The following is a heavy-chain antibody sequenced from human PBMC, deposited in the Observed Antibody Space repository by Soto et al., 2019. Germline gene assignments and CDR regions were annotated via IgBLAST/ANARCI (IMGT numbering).Heavy chain of an antibody. J-gene: IGHJ1*01. V-gene: IGHV4-39*01. Sequence: QLQLQESGPGLVKPSETLSLTCTVSGGSISCSSYYWGWIRQPPGKGLEWIGSIYYSGSTYYNPSLKSRVTISVDTSKNQFSLKLSSVTAADTAVYYCARLRSGSYYTPEYFQHWGQGTLVTVSS. CDR1: GGSISCSSYY. D-gene: IGHD1-26*01. CDR2: IYYSGST. CDR3: ARLRSGSYYTPEYFQH.